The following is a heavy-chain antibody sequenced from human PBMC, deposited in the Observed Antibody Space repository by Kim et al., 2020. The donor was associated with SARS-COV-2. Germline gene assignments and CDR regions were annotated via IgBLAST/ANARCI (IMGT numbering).Heavy chain of an antibody. CDR3: VREEYFNDGSGSNIGKFDY. CDR1: GFTFSTYA. Sequence: GGSLRLSCAASGFTFSTYAMHWVRQAPGKGLEWVAVVSFDGGTKYYADSAKGRLTISRDNSKNTLYLQMDSLRAEDTAVYFCVREEYFNDGSGSNIGKFDYWGQGTLVTVSS. D-gene: IGHD3-22*01. CDR2: VSFDGGTK. V-gene: IGHV3-30-3*01. J-gene: IGHJ4*02.